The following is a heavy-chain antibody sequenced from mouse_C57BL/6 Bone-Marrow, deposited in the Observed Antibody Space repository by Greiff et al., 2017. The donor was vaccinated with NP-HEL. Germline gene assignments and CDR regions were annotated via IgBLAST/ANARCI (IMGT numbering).Heavy chain of an antibody. D-gene: IGHD2-4*01. CDR2: IYPGSGST. V-gene: IGHV1-55*01. Sequence: QVQLQQPGAELVKPGASVKMSCKASGYTFTSYWITWVKQRPGQGLAWIGDIYPGSGSTNYNEKFKSKATLTVDTSSSTAYMQLSSLTSEDSAVYYCARSCDYDVGFDYWGQGTTLTVSS. CDR1: GYTFTSYW. J-gene: IGHJ2*01. CDR3: ARSCDYDVGFDY.